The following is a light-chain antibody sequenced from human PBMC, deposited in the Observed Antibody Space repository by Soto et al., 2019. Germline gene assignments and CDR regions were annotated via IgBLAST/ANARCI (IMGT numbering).Light chain of an antibody. Sequence: EVVMTQSPATLSVSPGERATLSCRASQSVRDNLAWYQQTPGQTPRLLIYGASTRATGVAARFSCSGSGTEFTLTISSLQSEDLVVYYCQQYNNWPRTFGQGTKVEIK. CDR1: QSVRDN. CDR3: QQYNNWPRT. V-gene: IGKV3-15*01. J-gene: IGKJ1*01. CDR2: GAS.